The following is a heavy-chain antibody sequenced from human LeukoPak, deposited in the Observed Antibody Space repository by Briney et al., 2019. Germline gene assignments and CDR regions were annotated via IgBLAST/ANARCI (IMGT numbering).Heavy chain of an antibody. Sequence: PSETLSLTCAVYGGSFSGYYWSWIRQPPGKGLEWIGEINHSGSTNYNPSLKSRVTISVDTSKNQFSLKLSSVTAADTAVYYCARGNRYSSGWYKMQGNWFDPWGQGTLVTVS. V-gene: IGHV4-34*01. D-gene: IGHD6-19*01. J-gene: IGHJ5*02. CDR3: ARGNRYSSGWYKMQGNWFDP. CDR2: INHSGST. CDR1: GGSFSGYY.